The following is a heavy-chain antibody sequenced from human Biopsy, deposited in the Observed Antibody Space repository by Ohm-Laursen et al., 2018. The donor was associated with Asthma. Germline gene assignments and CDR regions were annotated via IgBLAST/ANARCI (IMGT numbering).Heavy chain of an antibody. CDR2: LSHDNNYK. CDR3: ARDPGINVDPGLWSFDL. J-gene: IGHJ2*01. Sequence: SLRLSCAASGFNLNTYSVSWVRQAPGEGLAWVATLSHDNNYKGYADSAKGRFTISRDFSKTSVYLQMNSLRLEDTAFYYCARDPGINVDPGLWSFDLWGRGTLVTVSS. D-gene: IGHD1-14*01. V-gene: IGHV3-30*04. CDR1: GFNLNTYS.